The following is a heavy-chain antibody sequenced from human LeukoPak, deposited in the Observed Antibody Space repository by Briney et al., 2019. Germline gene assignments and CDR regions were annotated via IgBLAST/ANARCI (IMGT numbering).Heavy chain of an antibody. CDR1: GFTFSSYW. V-gene: IGHV3-48*04. J-gene: IGHJ4*02. Sequence: PGGSLRLSCAASGFTFSSYWMHWVRQAPGKGLEWVSYISSSSSTIYYADSVKGRFTISRDNAKNSLYLQMNSLRAEDTAVYYCASNYHDSSGETDYWGQGTLVTVSS. CDR2: ISSSSSTI. D-gene: IGHD3-22*01. CDR3: ASNYHDSSGETDY.